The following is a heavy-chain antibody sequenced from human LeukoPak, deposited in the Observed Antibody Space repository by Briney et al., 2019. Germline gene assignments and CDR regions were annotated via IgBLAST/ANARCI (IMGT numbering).Heavy chain of an antibody. Sequence: PGGSLTLSCAASGFTVTTGRMSWVRQPAGKGLECVSVIYSAGSTSHADSVKGRFTISRDNSKNTVHLQMNSLRAEDTAVYYCARVWELSFDYWGQGTLVTVSS. CDR1: GFTVTTGR. V-gene: IGHV3-53*01. CDR2: IYSAGST. D-gene: IGHD1-26*01. J-gene: IGHJ4*02. CDR3: ARVWELSFDY.